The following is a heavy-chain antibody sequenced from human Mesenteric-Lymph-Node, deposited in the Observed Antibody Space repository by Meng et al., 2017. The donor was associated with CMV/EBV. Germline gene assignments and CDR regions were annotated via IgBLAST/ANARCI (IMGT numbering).Heavy chain of an antibody. CDR2: IYPGDSDT. CDR3: ARPIVDTAMALGY. Sequence: GGSLRLSCKGSGYSFSSYWIGWVRQMPGKGLEWMGIIYPGDSDTRYSPSFQGQVTISADKSISTAYLQWSSLKASDTAMYYCARPIVDTAMALGYWGQGTLVTVSS. J-gene: IGHJ4*02. V-gene: IGHV5-51*01. D-gene: IGHD5-18*01. CDR1: GYSFSSYW.